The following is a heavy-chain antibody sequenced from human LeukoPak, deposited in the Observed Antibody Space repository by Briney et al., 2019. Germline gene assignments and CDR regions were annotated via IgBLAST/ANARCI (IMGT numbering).Heavy chain of an antibody. D-gene: IGHD2-2*02. CDR3: AREEIGYQLLYHGWFDP. J-gene: IGHJ5*02. CDR1: GGSISSGGYY. CDR2: IYYSGST. V-gene: IGHV4-61*08. Sequence: PSETLSLTCTVSGGSISSGGYYWSWIRQPPGKGLEWIGYIYYSGSTNYNPSLKSRVTISVDTSKNQFPLKLSSVTAADTAVYYCAREEIGYQLLYHGWFDPWGRGTLVTVSS.